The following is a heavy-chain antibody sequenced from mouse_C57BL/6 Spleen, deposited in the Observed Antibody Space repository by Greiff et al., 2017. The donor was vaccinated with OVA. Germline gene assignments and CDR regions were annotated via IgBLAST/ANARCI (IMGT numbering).Heavy chain of an antibody. V-gene: IGHV1-81*01. CDR2: IYPRSGNT. J-gene: IGHJ4*01. CDR1: GYTFTSYG. Sequence: QVQLKESGAELARPGASVKLSCKASGYTFTSYGISWVKQRTGQGLEWIGEIYPRSGNTYYNEKFKGKATLTADKSSSTAYMELRSLTSEDSAVYFCARSMGRGYYAMDYWGQGTSVTVSS. CDR3: ARSMGRGYYAMDY. D-gene: IGHD4-1*01.